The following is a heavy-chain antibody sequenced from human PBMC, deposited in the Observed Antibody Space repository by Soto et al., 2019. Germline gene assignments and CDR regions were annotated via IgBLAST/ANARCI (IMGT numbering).Heavy chain of an antibody. V-gene: IGHV1-69*13. CDR3: AVTYYYDSSGYYYGLDY. Sequence: SVKVSCKASGGTFSSYAISWVRQAPGQGLEWMGGIIPIFGTANFAQKFQGRVTITADESTSTAYMELSSLRSEDTAVYYCAVTYYYDSSGYYYGLDYWGQGTLVTVSS. J-gene: IGHJ4*02. D-gene: IGHD3-22*01. CDR1: GGTFSSYA. CDR2: IIPIFGTA.